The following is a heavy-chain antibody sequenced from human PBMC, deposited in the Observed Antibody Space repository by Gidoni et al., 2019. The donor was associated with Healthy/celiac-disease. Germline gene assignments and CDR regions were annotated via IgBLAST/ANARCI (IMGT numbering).Heavy chain of an antibody. V-gene: IGHV3-74*01. Sequence: EVQLVESGGGLVQPGGSLRLSCEASGFTFSSYWMHWVRQAPGKGLVWVSRINSDGSSTSYADSVKGRFTISRDNAKNTLYLQMNSLRAEDTAVYYCARQIGLWFRIDYWGQGTLVTVSS. CDR2: INSDGSST. CDR3: ARQIGLWFRIDY. CDR1: GFTFSSYW. D-gene: IGHD3-10*01. J-gene: IGHJ4*02.